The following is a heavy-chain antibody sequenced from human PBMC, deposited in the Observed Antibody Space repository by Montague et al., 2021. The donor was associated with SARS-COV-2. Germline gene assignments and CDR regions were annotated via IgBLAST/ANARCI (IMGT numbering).Heavy chain of an antibody. CDR1: VSWNSGAY. Sequence: SETLSLTCSVLVSWNSGAYRKSTRLNPSHMSNSYAVISLKKKNNYNPSLKSRVTISIDTSKNQFSLKLSSVTAADTAVYYCAIFAYRLLVIASYYGMDVWGQGTTVAVSS. V-gene: IGHV4-34*01. CDR2: ISLKKKN. D-gene: IGHD2-2*01. CDR3: AIFAYRLLVIASYYGMDV. J-gene: IGHJ6*02.